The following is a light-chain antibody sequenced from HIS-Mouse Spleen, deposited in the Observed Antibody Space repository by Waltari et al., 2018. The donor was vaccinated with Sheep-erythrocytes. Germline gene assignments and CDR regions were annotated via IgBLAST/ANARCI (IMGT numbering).Light chain of an antibody. CDR2: DVS. J-gene: IGLJ1*01. CDR1: SSDVGGYNY. CDR3: CSYAGSYNHV. V-gene: IGLV2-11*01. Sequence: QSALTQPRSVSGSPGQSVTISCTGTSSDVGGYNYVSRYQQHPGKAPKLMIYDVSKRPSGVPDRFSGSKYGNTASLTISGLQAEDEADYYCCSYAGSYNHVFATGTKVTVL.